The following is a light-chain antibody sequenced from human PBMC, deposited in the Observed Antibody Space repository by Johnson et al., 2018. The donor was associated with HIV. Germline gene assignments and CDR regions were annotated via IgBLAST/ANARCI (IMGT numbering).Light chain of an antibody. CDR1: SSNIGRNY. CDR2: DNS. J-gene: IGLJ1*01. Sequence: QSVLTQPPSVSAAPGQKVTISCSGSSSNIGRNYVSWYQQLPGTAPKLLIYDNSKRPSKIPDRFSGSKSGTSATLAITGLQTGDEADYYCGTWDSSLNAGVFGTGTRVTVL. CDR3: GTWDSSLNAGV. V-gene: IGLV1-51*01.